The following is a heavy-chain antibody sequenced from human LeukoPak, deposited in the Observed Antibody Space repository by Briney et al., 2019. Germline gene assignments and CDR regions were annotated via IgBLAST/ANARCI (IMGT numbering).Heavy chain of an antibody. Sequence: GGSLRLSCAASGFTVSTNYMSWVRQAPGKGLEWVSVINGNYSTYYADSVKGRFTISRDNSKNTLYLQMNSLRVEDTAVYYCARGPSGVTFDYWGQGTLVTVSS. J-gene: IGHJ4*02. CDR2: INGNYST. CDR3: ARGPSGVTFDY. D-gene: IGHD5-18*01. CDR1: GFTVSTNY. V-gene: IGHV3-53*01.